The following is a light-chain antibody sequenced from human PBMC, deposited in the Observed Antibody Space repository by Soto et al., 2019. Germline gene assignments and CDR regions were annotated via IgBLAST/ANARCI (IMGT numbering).Light chain of an antibody. J-gene: IGKJ4*01. CDR3: PHYSPWPTLS. CDR1: QSVSSN. CDR2: GAS. Sequence: VMTHSPGTLSVSPVEIASLSFRASQSVSSNLAWYQRKPGQAPRLLIYGASTRATGIPARFSGSGSGTEFTLYIRSLQSQDSGVYSCPHYSPWPTLSFAGGTKGDIK. V-gene: IGKV3-15*01.